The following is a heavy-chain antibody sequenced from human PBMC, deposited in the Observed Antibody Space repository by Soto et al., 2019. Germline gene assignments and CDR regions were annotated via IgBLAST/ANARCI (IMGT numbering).Heavy chain of an antibody. V-gene: IGHV1-69*01. J-gene: IGHJ4*02. CDR3: AAAAGSTGYYFAY. CDR1: GGTFSSYA. D-gene: IGHD6-13*01. Sequence: QVQLVQSGAEVKKPGSSVKVSCKASGGTFSSYAISWVRQAPGQGLEWMGGIIPIFGTANYAQKFQGGVTITADDSTSTASLGLGTLRFEDTAVYYCAAAAGSTGYYFAYGGKGTLVTVSS. CDR2: IIPIFGTA.